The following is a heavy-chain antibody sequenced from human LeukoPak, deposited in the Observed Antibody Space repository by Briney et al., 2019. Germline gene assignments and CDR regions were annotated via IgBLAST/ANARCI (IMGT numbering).Heavy chain of an antibody. CDR3: ARSLYYYDSSGYYS. D-gene: IGHD3-22*01. CDR2: ISSNGGST. J-gene: IGHJ4*02. CDR1: GFTFSSYA. Sequence: GGSLRLSCAASGFTFSSYAMHWVRQAPGEGLEYVSAISSNGGSTYYANSVKGRFTISRDNSKNTLYLQMGSLRAEDMAVYYCARSLYYYDSSGYYSWGQGTLVTVSS. V-gene: IGHV3-64*01.